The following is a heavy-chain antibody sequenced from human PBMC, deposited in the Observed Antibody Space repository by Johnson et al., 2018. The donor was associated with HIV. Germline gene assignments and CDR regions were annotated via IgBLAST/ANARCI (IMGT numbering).Heavy chain of an antibody. V-gene: IGHV3-7*01. CDR3: ARDDSEADGAFGI. Sequence: EVQLVESGGGLVQPGGSLRLSCAASGFTFSSYWMSWVRQAPGKGLEWVANIKQDGSEKYYEDSVKGRFTISRDNAKNSLYLQMNSLRAEDTAVYYCARDDSEADGAFGIWGQGTMVTVSS. J-gene: IGHJ3*02. D-gene: IGHD2-21*01. CDR1: GFTFSSYW. CDR2: IKQDGSEK.